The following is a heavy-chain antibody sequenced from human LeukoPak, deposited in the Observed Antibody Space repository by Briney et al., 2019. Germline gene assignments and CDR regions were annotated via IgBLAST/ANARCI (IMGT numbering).Heavy chain of an antibody. V-gene: IGHV4-59*08. D-gene: IGHD4-17*01. CDR1: GGSISSYY. CDR2: IYYSGST. Sequence: PSETLSLTCTVSGGSISSYYWSWIRQPPGKGLEWIGYIYYSGSTNYNPSLKSRVTKSVDTSKNQFSLKLSSVTAADTAVYYCARHTVTTDFDYWGQGTLVTVSS. J-gene: IGHJ4*02. CDR3: ARHTVTTDFDY.